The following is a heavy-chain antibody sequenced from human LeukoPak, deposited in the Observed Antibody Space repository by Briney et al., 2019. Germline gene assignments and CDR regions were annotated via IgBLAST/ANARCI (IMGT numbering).Heavy chain of an antibody. Sequence: SETLSLTCTVSVGSVSSGSYYWSWIRQPPGKGLEWIGYIYYSGSTNYNPSLKSRVTISVDTSKNQFSLKLSSVTAADTAVYYCAREADDYGDYVGPTLWGRGTLVTVPS. CDR2: IYYSGST. CDR3: AREADDYGDYVGPTL. CDR1: VGSVSSGSYY. D-gene: IGHD4-17*01. J-gene: IGHJ2*01. V-gene: IGHV4-61*01.